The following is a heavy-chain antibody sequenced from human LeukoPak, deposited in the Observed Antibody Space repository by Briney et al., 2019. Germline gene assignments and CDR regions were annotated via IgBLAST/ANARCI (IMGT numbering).Heavy chain of an antibody. CDR1: GFTFSRSA. CDR2: IIYSGGAT. Sequence: GGSLRLSCAASGFTFSRSAMTWVRQGPGTGLEFVASIIYSGGATYYADSVKGRFTISRDNSKNTLHLQMSGLRAEDTARYYCAKAPVGHCSGAFCYHFDSWGQGTLVTVSS. V-gene: IGHV3-23*01. D-gene: IGHD2-15*01. J-gene: IGHJ4*02. CDR3: AKAPVGHCSGAFCYHFDS.